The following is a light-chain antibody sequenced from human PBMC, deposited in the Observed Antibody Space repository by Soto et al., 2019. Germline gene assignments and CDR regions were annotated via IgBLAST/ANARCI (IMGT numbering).Light chain of an antibody. CDR3: XQYNNWPPYT. Sequence: EIVMTQSPATLSVSPGERATLSCRASQSVSSNLAWYQQKPGQGPRLLIYGASTRATGIPARFSGSGSGTXXXXXXSXXXSEXFAXYYCXQYNNWPPYTLGQGTKLEIK. CDR2: GAS. V-gene: IGKV3D-15*01. CDR1: QSVSSN. J-gene: IGKJ2*01.